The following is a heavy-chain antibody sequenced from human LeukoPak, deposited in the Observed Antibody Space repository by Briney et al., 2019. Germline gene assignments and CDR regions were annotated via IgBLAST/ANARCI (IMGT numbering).Heavy chain of an antibody. CDR3: AKGVAVAANNLIDY. D-gene: IGHD6-19*01. V-gene: IGHV3-23*01. J-gene: IGHJ4*02. Sequence: GGSLRLSCAASGFTFSDYYMSWIRQAPGKGLEWVSAISGSGGSTYYADSVKGRFTISRDSSKNTLYLQMNSLRAEDTALYYCAKGVAVAANNLIDYWGQGTLVTVSS. CDR2: ISGSGGST. CDR1: GFTFSDYY.